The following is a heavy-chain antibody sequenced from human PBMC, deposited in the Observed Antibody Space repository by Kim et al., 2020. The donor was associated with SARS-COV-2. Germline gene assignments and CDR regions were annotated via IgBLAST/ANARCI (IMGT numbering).Heavy chain of an antibody. D-gene: IGHD1-26*01. Sequence: GGSLRLSCAASGLTFTDYDFHWVRQAPGQGLKWLSTIGTAGDTYYAGSAKGRFTISRDDGKRSVYLQLNNLRGGDTALYYCAGARGSYRVVDYYYYGLDIWCQGTTVTVSS. V-gene: IGHV3-13*04. CDR2: IGTAGDT. CDR1: GLTFTDYD. CDR3: AGARGSYRVVDYYYYGLDI. J-gene: IGHJ6*02.